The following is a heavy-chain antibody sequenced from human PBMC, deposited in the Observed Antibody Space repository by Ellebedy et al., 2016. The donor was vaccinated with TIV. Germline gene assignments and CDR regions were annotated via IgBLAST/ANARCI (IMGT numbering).Heavy chain of an antibody. CDR3: ARTSSGGYSGYDWRNAFDI. CDR2: IDPSDSYT. Sequence: GESLKISCKGSGYSFTSYWISWVRQMPGKGLEWMGRIDPSDSYTNYSPSFQGHVTISADKSISTAYLQWSSLKASDTAMYYCARTSSGGYSGYDWRNAFDIWGQGTMVTVSS. J-gene: IGHJ3*02. V-gene: IGHV5-10-1*01. D-gene: IGHD5-12*01. CDR1: GYSFTSYW.